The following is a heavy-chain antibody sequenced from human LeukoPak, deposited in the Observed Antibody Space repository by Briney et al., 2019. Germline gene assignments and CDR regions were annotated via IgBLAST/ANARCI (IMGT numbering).Heavy chain of an antibody. D-gene: IGHD1-26*01. CDR2: FDPEDGET. CDR1: GYTLTELS. V-gene: IGHV1-24*01. Sequence: ASVKVSCKVSGYTLTELSMHWVRQAPGKGLEWMGGFDPEDGETIYAQKFQGRVTMTEDTSTDTAYMELRSVRSEDTAVYYCATARIEDSGSYSSLDYWGQGTLVTVSS. CDR3: ATARIEDSGSYSSLDY. J-gene: IGHJ4*02.